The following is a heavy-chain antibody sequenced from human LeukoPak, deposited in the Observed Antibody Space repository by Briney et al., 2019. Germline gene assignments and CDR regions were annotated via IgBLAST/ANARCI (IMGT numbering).Heavy chain of an antibody. CDR2: IKQDGSEK. CDR1: GFTFSGYA. D-gene: IGHD5-18*01. V-gene: IGHV3-7*01. Sequence: GGSLRLSCAASGFTFSGYAMSWVRQAPGKGLEWVANIKQDGSEKYYVDSVKGRFTISRDNAKNSLYLQMNSLRAEDTAVYYCRGSLAMVDYWGQGTLVTVSS. CDR3: RGSLAMVDY. J-gene: IGHJ4*02.